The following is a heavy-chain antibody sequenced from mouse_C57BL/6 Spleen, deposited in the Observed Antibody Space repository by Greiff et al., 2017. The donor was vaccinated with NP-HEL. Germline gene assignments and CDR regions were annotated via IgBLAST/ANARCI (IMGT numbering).Heavy chain of an antibody. D-gene: IGHD1-1*01. V-gene: IGHV3-6*01. CDR2: IRYDGSN. J-gene: IGHJ1*03. CDR3: ARDYDGSSYDWYFDV. CDR1: GYSVTSGYY. Sequence: ESGPGLVKPSQSLSLTCSVTGYSVTSGYYWNWIRQFPGNKLEWMDYIRYDGSNNYNPSLKNRISITRDTTKNQVVLKLNSVTTEDTATYYWARDYDGSSYDWYFDVWGTGTTVTVSS.